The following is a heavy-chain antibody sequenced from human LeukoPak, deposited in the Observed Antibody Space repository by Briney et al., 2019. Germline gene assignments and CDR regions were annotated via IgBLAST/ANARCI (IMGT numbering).Heavy chain of an antibody. D-gene: IGHD4-11*01. CDR2: IWNDGSNK. V-gene: IGHV3-33*06. J-gene: IGHJ5*01. CDR1: GFTFSHYG. CDR3: AKDAQRGFDYSNSLES. Sequence: PGGSLRLSCATSGFTFSHYGMHWVRQAPGKGLEWVAVIWNDGSNKYYGDSVKGRFTISRDNSKNTLYLHMNSLRVEDTAVYYCAKDAQRGFDYSNSLESWGQGTLVTVSS.